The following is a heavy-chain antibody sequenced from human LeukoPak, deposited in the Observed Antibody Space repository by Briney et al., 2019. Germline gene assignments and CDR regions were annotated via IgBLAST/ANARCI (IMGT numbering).Heavy chain of an antibody. J-gene: IGHJ6*02. CDR1: GGSISSYY. V-gene: IGHV4-59*01. CDR2: IYYSGST. Sequence: SETLSLTCTVSGGSISSYYWSWIRQPPGKGLEWIGYIYYSGSTNYNPSLKSRVTISVDTSKNQFSLKLSSVTAADTAVYYCARTPRYDSSGYYDYYYGMDVWGQGTTVTVSS. D-gene: IGHD3-22*01. CDR3: ARTPRYDSSGYYDYYYGMDV.